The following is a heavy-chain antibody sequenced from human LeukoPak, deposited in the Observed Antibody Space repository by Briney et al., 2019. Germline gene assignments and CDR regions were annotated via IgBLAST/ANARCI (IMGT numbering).Heavy chain of an antibody. Sequence: GGSLRLSCAASGFTFSNYGMHWVRQAPGKGLEWVSSIGSSSSYIYYADSVKGRFSISRDNAKNSLYLQMNSLRAEDTAVYYCARARDPLYYYDSSRNDAFHIWGQGAMVTVSS. V-gene: IGHV3-21*01. CDR1: GFTFSNYG. CDR3: ARARDPLYYYDSSRNDAFHI. J-gene: IGHJ3*02. D-gene: IGHD3-22*01. CDR2: IGSSSSYI.